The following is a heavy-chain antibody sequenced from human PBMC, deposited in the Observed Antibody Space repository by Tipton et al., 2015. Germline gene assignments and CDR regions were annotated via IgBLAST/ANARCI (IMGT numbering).Heavy chain of an antibody. V-gene: IGHV3-30*01. J-gene: IGHJ6*02. D-gene: IGHD6-19*01. CDR2: ISYDGSDK. CDR1: GFTFSGSA. CDR3: ARTIPVAGTYGMDV. Sequence: SLRLSCAASGFTFSGSAMHWVRQAPGKGLEWVALISYDGSDKYYADSVKGRFTISRDSSENTLYLQMNSLRAEDTAVYYCARTIPVAGTYGMDVWGQGTTVTVSS.